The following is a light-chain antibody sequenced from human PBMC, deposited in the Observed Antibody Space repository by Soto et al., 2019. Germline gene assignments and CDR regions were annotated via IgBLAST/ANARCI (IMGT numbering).Light chain of an antibody. V-gene: IGKV3-15*01. J-gene: IGKJ5*01. Sequence: IVLTQSSGTVSLSPVERDTLSCSASQSISDTLAWYQQKPGQAPRLLIYGASTRATGIPARFSGSGSGTEFTLTISSLQSEDFAVYYCQQYNNWPPITFGQGTRLEIK. CDR1: QSISDT. CDR3: QQYNNWPPIT. CDR2: GAS.